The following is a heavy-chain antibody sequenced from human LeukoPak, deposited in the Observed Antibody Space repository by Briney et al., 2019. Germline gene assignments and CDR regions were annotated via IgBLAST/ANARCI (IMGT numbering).Heavy chain of an antibody. Sequence: PSETLALTCTVSGGSVSSGSYYWSWIRPPPGTGLEWIGYIYYSWSTNYNPSLKSRVTISGDTSKTQFSLKLSSVTAADTAVYYCARKDPSGTYGAFDIWGQGTMVTVSS. CDR3: ARKDPSGTYGAFDI. J-gene: IGHJ3*02. CDR2: IYYSWST. CDR1: GGSVSSGSYY. V-gene: IGHV4-61*01. D-gene: IGHD3-10*01.